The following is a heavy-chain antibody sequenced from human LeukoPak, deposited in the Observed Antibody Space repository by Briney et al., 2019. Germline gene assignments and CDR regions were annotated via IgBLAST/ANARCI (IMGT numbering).Heavy chain of an antibody. D-gene: IGHD2-2*02. V-gene: IGHV4-31*03. CDR1: GGSTSSGSFY. J-gene: IGHJ3*02. CDR2: IYYSGST. Sequence: SETLSLTCTVSGGSTSSGSFYWSWIRQHPGKGLEWIGYIYYSGSTYYNPSLRVRVTIAVVTSKNQFSLKLNSVAAADAAVYYCARSVRPSYTTSGAFDIWGQGTMVIVSS. CDR3: ARSVRPSYTTSGAFDI.